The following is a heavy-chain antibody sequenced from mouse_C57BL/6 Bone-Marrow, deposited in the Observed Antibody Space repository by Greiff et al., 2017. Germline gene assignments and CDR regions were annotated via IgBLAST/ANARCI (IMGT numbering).Heavy chain of an antibody. Sequence: QVQLKESGPELVKPGASVKLSCTASGYTFTSYDMNWVKQRPGQGLEWIGWIDPGDGSTKYTEKFKGKATVTVDTSSSTAYMERHSLTSEDSAVYFCARPRTVRGAMDYWGQGTTVTVSS. D-gene: IGHD1-1*01. CDR1: GYTFTSYD. CDR3: ARPRTVRGAMDY. CDR2: IDPGDGST. V-gene: IGHV1-85*01. J-gene: IGHJ4*01.